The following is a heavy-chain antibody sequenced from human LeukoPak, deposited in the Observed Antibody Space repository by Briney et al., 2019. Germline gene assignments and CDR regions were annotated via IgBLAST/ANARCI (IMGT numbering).Heavy chain of an antibody. CDR1: GFTFSSYW. V-gene: IGHV3-7*01. CDR2: IKQDGSEK. CDR3: ARGGEERLRYFDWPMDV. Sequence: GGSLRLSCAASGFTFSSYWMSWVRRAPGKGLEWVANIKQDGSEKYYVDSVKGRFTISRDNAKNSLYLQMNSLRAEDTAVYYCARGGEERLRYFDWPMDVWGKGTTVTVSS. D-gene: IGHD3-9*01. J-gene: IGHJ6*03.